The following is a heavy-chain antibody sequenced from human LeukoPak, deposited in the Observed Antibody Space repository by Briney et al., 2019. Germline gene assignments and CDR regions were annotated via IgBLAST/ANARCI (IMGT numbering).Heavy chain of an antibody. CDR2: IIPIFGTA. Sequence: SVTVSCKASGYTFTSYGFSWVRQAPGQGLEWMGGIIPIFGTANYAQKFQGRVTITADESTSTAYMELSSLRSEDTAVYYCAREDDRYYYYGMGVWGKGTTVTVSS. CDR3: AREDDRYYYYGMGV. V-gene: IGHV1-69*13. CDR1: GYTFTSYG. J-gene: IGHJ6*04.